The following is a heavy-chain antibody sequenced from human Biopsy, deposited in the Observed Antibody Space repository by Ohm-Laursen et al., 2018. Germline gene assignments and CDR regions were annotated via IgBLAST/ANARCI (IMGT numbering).Heavy chain of an antibody. D-gene: IGHD3-3*01. CDR2: ISPYNFNT. V-gene: IGHV1-18*01. CDR1: GYTFSSYA. J-gene: IGHJ4*02. Sequence: GATVKISCKASGYTFSSYAVMWVRQAPGQGLEWMGRISPYNFNTNYAQKFQGRATMTTDTSTNTAYMELKSLRSDDTAVYYCARGDFWSGYYTIFDYWGQGTLVTVSS. CDR3: ARGDFWSGYYTIFDY.